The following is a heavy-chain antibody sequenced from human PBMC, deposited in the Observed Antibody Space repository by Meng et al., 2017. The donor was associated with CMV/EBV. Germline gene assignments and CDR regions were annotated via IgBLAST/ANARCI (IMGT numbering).Heavy chain of an antibody. Sequence: GSLRLSCAVSGGSFSGYYWRWIRQPPGKGLEWIGAINHSGSTNYNPSLKSRVTISVDTSKHQFSLKLSPVTAADTAVYYCARSRYCSSTSCYRGNYYYYGMDVWGQGTTVTVSS. J-gene: IGHJ6*02. D-gene: IGHD2-2*02. V-gene: IGHV4-34*01. CDR1: GGSFSGYY. CDR3: ARSRYCSSTSCYRGNYYYYGMDV. CDR2: INHSGST.